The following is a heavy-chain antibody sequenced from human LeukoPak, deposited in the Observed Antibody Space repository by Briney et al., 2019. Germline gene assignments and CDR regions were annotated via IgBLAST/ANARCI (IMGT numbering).Heavy chain of an antibody. D-gene: IGHD5-18*01. CDR1: GFTFSSYA. J-gene: IGHJ4*02. CDR3: AKQSDSYAYRAYDY. CDR2: ISGSGGVT. Sequence: GGSLRLSCAASGFTFSSYAMSWVRQAPGKGLEGVSAISGSGGVTYYADSVKGRFTISRDNSKNTLYLQVKSLRAEDTAVYYCAKQSDSYAYRAYDYWGQGTLVTVSS. V-gene: IGHV3-23*01.